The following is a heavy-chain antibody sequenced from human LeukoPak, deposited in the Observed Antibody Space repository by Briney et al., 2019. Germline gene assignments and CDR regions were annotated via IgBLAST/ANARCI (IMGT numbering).Heavy chain of an antibody. CDR3: ARGRESRLDY. V-gene: IGHV1-8*01. CDR2: MDPNSGNT. J-gene: IGHJ4*02. CDR1: GYTFTSYD. Sequence: GASVKVFCKASGYTFTSYDINWVRQATGQGLEWMGWMDPNSGNTGYAQKFQGRVTMTRNTSISTAYMELSSLRSEDTAVYYCARGRESRLDYWGQGTLVTVSS.